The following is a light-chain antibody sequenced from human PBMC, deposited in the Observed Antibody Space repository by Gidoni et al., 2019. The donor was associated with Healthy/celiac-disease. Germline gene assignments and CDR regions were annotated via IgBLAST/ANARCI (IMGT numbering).Light chain of an antibody. CDR1: QIVSSY. V-gene: IGKV3-11*01. CDR3: QQRSNWPRT. Sequence: EIVLTQSPATLSLSPGERATLSCRASQIVSSYLAWYQQKPGQAPRLLIYDASNRAPGIPARFSSSGSGTDFTLTISSLEPEDVAVYYCQQRSNWPRTFGQGTRLEIK. J-gene: IGKJ5*01. CDR2: DAS.